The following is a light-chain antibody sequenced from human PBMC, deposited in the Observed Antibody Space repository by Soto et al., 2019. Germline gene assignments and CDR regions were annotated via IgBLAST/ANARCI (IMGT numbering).Light chain of an antibody. V-gene: IGLV2-11*01. CDR2: DVS. CDR1: SSDVGGYNC. J-gene: IGLJ1*01. Sequence: QSALTQPRSVSGSPGQSITISCTGTSSDVGGYNCVSWYRQHPGKAPKLMIYDVSKRPSGVPDRFSGSKSGNTASLTISGLQAEDEADYYCCSYAGSYTHYVFGTGTKVTVL. CDR3: CSYAGSYTHYV.